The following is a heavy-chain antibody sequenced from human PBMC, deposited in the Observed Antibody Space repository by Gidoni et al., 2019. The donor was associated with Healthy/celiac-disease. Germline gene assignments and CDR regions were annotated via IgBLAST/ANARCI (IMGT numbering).Heavy chain of an antibody. CDR1: GYSFTSYW. J-gene: IGHJ6*02. CDR3: ARHYEFDWLLPRGYGMDV. Sequence: EVPLLQSGAEVKKPGESLRISCKGSGYSFTSYWLSCVDQMPGKGREWMGRIDPSDSYPNHSPSFQCHVTIQDEQSSSTAYLQWSSLKAPDTAMYYCARHYEFDWLLPRGYGMDVWGQGTTVTVSS. D-gene: IGHD3-9*01. CDR2: IDPSDSYP. V-gene: IGHV5-10-1*03.